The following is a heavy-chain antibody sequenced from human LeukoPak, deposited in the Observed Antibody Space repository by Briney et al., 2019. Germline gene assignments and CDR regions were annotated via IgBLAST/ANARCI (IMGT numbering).Heavy chain of an antibody. J-gene: IGHJ6*02. Sequence: PGGSLRLSCAASGFTFSTYAMYWVRQAPGKGLKWVAIMSYDGNNQYYADSVKGRFTISRDNSKNTLYLQMSSLRADDTAVYYCAKDLTTTSHDGMDVWGQGTTVTVSS. D-gene: IGHD1-1*01. CDR2: MSYDGNNQ. CDR3: AKDLTTTSHDGMDV. V-gene: IGHV3-30*18. CDR1: GFTFSTYA.